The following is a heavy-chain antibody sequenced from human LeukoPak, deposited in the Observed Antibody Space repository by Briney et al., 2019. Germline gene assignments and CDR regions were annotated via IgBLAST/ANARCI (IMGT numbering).Heavy chain of an antibody. CDR1: GGSISSYY. CDR3: ARGTRTDYDFWSGYYNYYYYMDV. J-gene: IGHJ6*03. V-gene: IGHV4-59*01. CDR2: IYYSGST. D-gene: IGHD3-3*01. Sequence: SETLSLTCTVSGGSISSYYWSWIRQPPGKGLEWIGYIYYSGSTNYNPSLKSRVTISVGTSKNQFSLRLSSVTAADTAVYYCARGTRTDYDFWSGYYNYYYYMDVWGRGTTVTVSS.